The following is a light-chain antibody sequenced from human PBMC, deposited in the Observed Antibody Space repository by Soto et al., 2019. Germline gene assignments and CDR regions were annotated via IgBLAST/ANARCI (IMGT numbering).Light chain of an antibody. CDR1: QSISSW. Sequence: DIQMTQSTSTLSASVGDRVTITCRASQSISSWLAWYQQKPGKAPKLLMYKASSLESGVPSRFSGSGSGTEFSLTISSLQPDDFATYYCQEYNSYPYTFGQGTKLEIK. CDR2: KAS. J-gene: IGKJ2*01. V-gene: IGKV1-5*03. CDR3: QEYNSYPYT.